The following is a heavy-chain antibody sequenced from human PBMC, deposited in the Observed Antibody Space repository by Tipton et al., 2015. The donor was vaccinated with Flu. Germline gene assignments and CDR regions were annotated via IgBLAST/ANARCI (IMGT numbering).Heavy chain of an antibody. V-gene: IGHV4-4*07. D-gene: IGHD3-10*02. Sequence: GLVKPSETLSLTCTVSGDSTSGDHWNWIRQPAGKGLEWIGRIYTSGSTNYNPSLKSRVTISVDTSKSQFSLMLRSVTAADTAVYYCARLSYYDVDLKNFYFDYWGQGALVTVSS. J-gene: IGHJ4*02. CDR2: IYTSGST. CDR3: ARLSYYDVDLKNFYFDY. CDR1: GDSTSGDH.